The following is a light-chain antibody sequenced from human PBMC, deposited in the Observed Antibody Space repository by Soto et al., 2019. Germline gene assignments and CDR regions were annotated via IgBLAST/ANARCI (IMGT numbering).Light chain of an antibody. V-gene: IGKV1-5*01. CDR2: DAL. CDR3: KHYGGMWK. CDR1: QSITNR. J-gene: IGKJ1*01. Sequence: QMTHSPSTLSASVVYIFATTFRASQSITNRLAWYQLKPGKAPKVLIYDALNLESGVPSRFSGSGYGTEFTLTIRSLQPEDFATYCCKHYGGMWKVGQGNKVAI.